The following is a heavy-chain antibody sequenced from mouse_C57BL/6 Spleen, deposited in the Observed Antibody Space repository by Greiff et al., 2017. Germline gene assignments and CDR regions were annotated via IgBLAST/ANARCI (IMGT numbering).Heavy chain of an antibody. V-gene: IGHV3-6*01. CDR3: ARDDGYHAMDY. CDR2: ISSDGSN. J-gene: IGHJ4*01. Sequence: EVKLMESGPGLVKPSQSLSLTCSVTGYSITSGYYWNWIRQFPGNKLEWMGYISSDGSNNYNPSLKNRISITSDTSKNQFFLKLNSVSTEYTATYYCARDDGYHAMDYWGQGTSVTVSS. CDR1: GYSITSGYY.